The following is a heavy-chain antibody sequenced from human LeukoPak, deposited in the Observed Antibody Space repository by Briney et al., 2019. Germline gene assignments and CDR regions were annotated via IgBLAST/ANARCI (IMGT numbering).Heavy chain of an antibody. J-gene: IGHJ4*02. CDR1: GFTFSSYW. V-gene: IGHV3-7*01. CDR2: TKKDGSEK. D-gene: IGHD3-22*01. CDR3: VRVDTSGYYYELSFDY. Sequence: TGGSLRLSCAASGFTFSSYWMRWVRQAAGKGLEWVANTKKDGSEKEYVDSVKGRFTISRDNAKNSLYLQMNSLRVEDTAVYYCVRVDTSGYYYELSFDYWGQGTLVTVSS.